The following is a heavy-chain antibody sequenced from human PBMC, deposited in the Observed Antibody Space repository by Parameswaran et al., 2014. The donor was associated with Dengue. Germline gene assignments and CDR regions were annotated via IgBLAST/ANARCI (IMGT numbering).Heavy chain of an antibody. D-gene: IGHD2-15*01. CDR3: TRHDVVLYYFDY. Sequence: ESLKISCAASGFTFSGSAMHWVRQASGKGLEWVGRIRSKANSYATAYAASVKGRFTISRDDSKNTAYLQMNSLKTEDTAVYYCTRHDVVLYYFDYWGQGTLVTVSS. V-gene: IGHV3-73*01. CDR2: IRSKANSYAT. CDR1: GFTFSGSA. J-gene: IGHJ4*02.